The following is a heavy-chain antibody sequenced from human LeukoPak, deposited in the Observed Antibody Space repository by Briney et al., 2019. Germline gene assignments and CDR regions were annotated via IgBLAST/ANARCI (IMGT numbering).Heavy chain of an antibody. CDR1: GFTFSSYS. V-gene: IGHV3-21*01. CDR2: ISSSSSYI. J-gene: IGHJ3*02. CDR3: ARDTMIVVDDAFDI. Sequence: GGSLRLSCAASGFTFSSYSMNWVRQAPGKGLEWVSSISSSSSYIYYADSVEGRFTISRDNAKNSLYLQMNSLRAEDTAVYYCARDTMIVVDDAFDIWGQGTMVTVSS. D-gene: IGHD3-22*01.